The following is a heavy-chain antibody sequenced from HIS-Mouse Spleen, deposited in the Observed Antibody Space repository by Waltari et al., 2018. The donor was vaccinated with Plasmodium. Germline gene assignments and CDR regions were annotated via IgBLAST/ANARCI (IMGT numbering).Heavy chain of an antibody. Sequence: EVQLVESGGGLVQPGGSLSSSCAASGFPFSSYDMHWVRHATGKVLEWGSYIGTAGETYYPGSVKGRLTSSRENSKNALYLQMNSLRAGDTAVYYCARGRWNHAFDIWGQGTMVTVSS. J-gene: IGHJ3*02. V-gene: IGHV3-13*01. D-gene: IGHD1-1*01. CDR1: GFPFSSYD. CDR3: ARGRWNHAFDI. CDR2: IGTAGET.